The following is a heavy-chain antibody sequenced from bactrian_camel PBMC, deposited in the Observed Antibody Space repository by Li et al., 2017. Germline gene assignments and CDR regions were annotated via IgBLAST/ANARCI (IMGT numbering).Heavy chain of an antibody. CDR3: AAGRRMLTRVWNY. Sequence: VQLVESGGGSVQAGGSLRLACVVTGYTYSAYCFAYFRQAPGKERELVSTTNPDGTTTYTDSVKDRFIISHDNAKNTLYLQMNNLKTEDTAVYYCAAGRRMLTRVWNYWG. CDR2: TNPDGTT. J-gene: IGHJ4*01. CDR1: GYTYSAYC. D-gene: IGHD1*01. V-gene: IGHV3S53*01.